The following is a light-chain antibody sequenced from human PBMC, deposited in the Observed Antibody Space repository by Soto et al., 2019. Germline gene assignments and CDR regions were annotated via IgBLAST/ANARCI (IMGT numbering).Light chain of an antibody. J-gene: IGLJ1*01. CDR2: DVS. CDR3: SSYTSSSSSGV. CDR1: SSDVGGYNY. V-gene: IGLV2-14*01. Sequence: QSALPQPASVSGSPGQSITVSCTGTSSDVGGYNYVSWYQQHPGKAPKLMIYDVSNRPSGVSNRFSGSKSGNTASLTISGLQAEDEADYYCSSYTSSSSSGVFGTGTKVTVL.